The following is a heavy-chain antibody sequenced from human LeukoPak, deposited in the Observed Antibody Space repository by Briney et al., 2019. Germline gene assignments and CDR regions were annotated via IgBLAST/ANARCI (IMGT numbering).Heavy chain of an antibody. J-gene: IGHJ6*02. CDR3: ATGCSGGSCYSYFYGMDV. Sequence: ASVKVSCKVSGYTLTELSMHWVRQAPGKGLGWMGGFDPEDGETIYAQKFQGRVTMTEDTSTDTAYMELSSLRSEDTAVYYCATGCSGGSCYSYFYGMDVWGQGTTVTVSS. CDR2: FDPEDGET. CDR1: GYTLTELS. V-gene: IGHV1-24*01. D-gene: IGHD2-15*01.